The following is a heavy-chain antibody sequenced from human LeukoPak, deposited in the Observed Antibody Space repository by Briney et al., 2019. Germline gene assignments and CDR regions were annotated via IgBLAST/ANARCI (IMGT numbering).Heavy chain of an antibody. D-gene: IGHD6-19*01. V-gene: IGHV3-23*01. Sequence: PGGSLRLSCAASGFTFSSYGMSWVRQAPGKGLEWVSGISPSGDITYYADSVKGRFAISRDNSKNTLYLEVISLTAEDTAVYYCARQPISIAVAGAEYYWYFDLWGRGTLVTVSS. CDR1: GFTFSSYG. CDR2: ISPSGDIT. J-gene: IGHJ2*01. CDR3: ARQPISIAVAGAEYYWYFDL.